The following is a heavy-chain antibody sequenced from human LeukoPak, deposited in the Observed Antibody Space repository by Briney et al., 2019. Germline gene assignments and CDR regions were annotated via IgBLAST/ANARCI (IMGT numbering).Heavy chain of an antibody. CDR2: IYYAGST. CDR1: GDSISSSSYY. V-gene: IGHV4-39*07. J-gene: IGHJ2*01. Sequence: SETLSLTCNVSGDSISSSSYYWSWIRVPPGKGLEWIGSIYYAGSTYYYPSFKSRVTLSVDTSSNRFSLSIKSVPAADTAMYYCARGRRIVVLPGRGFFDLWGRGTLVTVSS. D-gene: IGHD4/OR15-4a*01. CDR3: ARGRRIVVLPGRGFFDL.